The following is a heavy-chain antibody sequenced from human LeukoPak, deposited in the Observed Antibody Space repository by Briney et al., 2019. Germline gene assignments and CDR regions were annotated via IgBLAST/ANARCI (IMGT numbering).Heavy chain of an antibody. CDR1: GFTFSSYA. D-gene: IGHD6-19*01. V-gene: IGHV3-30-3*01. CDR3: ARDKAVAGPYYYYYYGMDV. CDR2: IPYDGSNK. J-gene: IGHJ6*02. Sequence: GGSLRLSCAASGFTFSSYAMHWVRQVPGKGLEWVAVIPYDGSNKYYADSVKGRFTISRDNSKNTLYLQMNSLRAEDTAVYYCARDKAVAGPYYYYYYGMDVWGQGTTVTVSS.